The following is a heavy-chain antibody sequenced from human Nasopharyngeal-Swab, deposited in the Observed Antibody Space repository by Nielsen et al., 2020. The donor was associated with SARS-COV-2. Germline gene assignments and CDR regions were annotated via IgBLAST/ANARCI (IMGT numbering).Heavy chain of an antibody. CDR1: GFTFDDYT. D-gene: IGHD2-15*01. V-gene: IGHV3-43*01. CDR2: ISWDGGST. Sequence: GGSLRLSCAASGFTFDDYTMHWVRQAPGKGLEWVSLISWDGGSTYYADSVKGQFTISRDNSKNSLYLQMNSLRTEDTALYYCAMIGGSVIDYWGQGTLVTVSS. J-gene: IGHJ4*02. CDR3: AMIGGSVIDY.